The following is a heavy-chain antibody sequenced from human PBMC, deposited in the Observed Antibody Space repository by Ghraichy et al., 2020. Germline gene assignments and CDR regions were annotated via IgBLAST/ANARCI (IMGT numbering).Heavy chain of an antibody. V-gene: IGHV4-34*01. CDR2: INHSGST. Sequence: SETLSLTCAVYGGSFSGYYWSWIRQPPGKGLEWIGEINHSGSTNYNPSLKSRVTISVDTSKNQFSLKLSSVTAADTAVYYCARETPGGHSSSDYWGQGTLVTVSS. CDR1: GGSFSGYY. CDR3: ARETPGGHSSSDY. J-gene: IGHJ4*02. D-gene: IGHD3-22*01.